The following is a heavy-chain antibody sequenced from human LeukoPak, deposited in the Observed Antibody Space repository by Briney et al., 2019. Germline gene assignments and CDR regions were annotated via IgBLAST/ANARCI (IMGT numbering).Heavy chain of an antibody. CDR1: GFAFRDYD. CDR2: ITTDGSGA. J-gene: IGHJ1*01. CDR3: AKGVLGAGSLLEYFQH. D-gene: IGHD3-10*01. Sequence: GGSLRLSCAASGFAFRDYDMIWVRQAPGRGLEWVSGITTDGSGAYYADSVKGRFTVSKDNSKNTVFLQMNSLRGEDAAIYYCAKGVLGAGSLLEYFQHWGQGTLVTVSS. V-gene: IGHV3-23*01.